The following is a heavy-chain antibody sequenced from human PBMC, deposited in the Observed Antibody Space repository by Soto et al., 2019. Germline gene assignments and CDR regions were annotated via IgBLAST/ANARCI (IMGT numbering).Heavy chain of an antibody. D-gene: IGHD3-3*01. Sequence: QVQLVESGGGVVQPGRSLGLSCAASGFTFSSYGMHWVRQAPGKGLGWVAVIWYDGSNKYYADSVKGRFTISRDNSKNTLYLQMTSLRAEDTAVYYCARDMGDFWSGTYYGMDVWGQGTTVTVSS. J-gene: IGHJ6*02. CDR3: ARDMGDFWSGTYYGMDV. CDR2: IWYDGSNK. V-gene: IGHV3-33*01. CDR1: GFTFSSYG.